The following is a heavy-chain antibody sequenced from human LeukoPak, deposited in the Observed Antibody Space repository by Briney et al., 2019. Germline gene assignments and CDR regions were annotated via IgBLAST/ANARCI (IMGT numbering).Heavy chain of an antibody. CDR1: GYTFTSYG. Sequence: EASVKVSCKASGYTFTSYGISWVRQAPGQGLEWMGGIIPIFGTANYAQKFQGRVTITADESTSTAYMELSSLRSEDTAVYYCARDGSYYDFWSGYYRTPLYYYYYYMDVWGKGTTVTVSS. CDR2: IIPIFGTA. V-gene: IGHV1-69*13. D-gene: IGHD3-3*01. CDR3: ARDGSYYDFWSGYYRTPLYYYYYYMDV. J-gene: IGHJ6*03.